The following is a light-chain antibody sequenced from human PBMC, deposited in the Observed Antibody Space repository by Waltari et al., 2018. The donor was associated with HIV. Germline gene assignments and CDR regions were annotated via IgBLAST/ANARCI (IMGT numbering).Light chain of an antibody. V-gene: IGKV3-15*01. Sequence: EIVMTQSPATLSVSPGERATLSCRASQSVNGNLAWYQHKPGQAPSLLIYDASTRATGIPARFSGSGSGTEFTLTISSLQSEDFAVYYCQQYNNWPPLTFGGGTKVEIK. CDR2: DAS. CDR3: QQYNNWPPLT. J-gene: IGKJ4*01. CDR1: QSVNGN.